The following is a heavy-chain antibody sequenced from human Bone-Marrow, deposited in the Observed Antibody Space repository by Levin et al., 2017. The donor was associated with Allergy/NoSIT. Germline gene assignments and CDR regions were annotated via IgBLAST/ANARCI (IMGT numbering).Heavy chain of an antibody. D-gene: IGHD3-22*01. CDR2: ISSSSSTI. V-gene: IGHV3-48*04. CDR1: GFTFSSYS. J-gene: IGHJ6*02. CDR3: ARDGGYYYDSSGSSVYDYYGMDV. Sequence: GGSLRLSCAASGFTFSSYSMNWVRQAPGKGLEWVSYISSSSSTIYYADSVKGRFTISRDNAKNSLYLQMNSLRAEDTAVYYCARDGGYYYDSSGSSVYDYYGMDVWGQGTTVTVSS.